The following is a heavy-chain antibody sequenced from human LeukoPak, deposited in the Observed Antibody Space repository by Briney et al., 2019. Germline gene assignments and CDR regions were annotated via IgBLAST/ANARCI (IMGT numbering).Heavy chain of an antibody. CDR2: ISGSGGST. J-gene: IGHJ3*02. D-gene: IGHD1-26*01. CDR3: AKDLVGATKGGDAFDI. V-gene: IGHV3-23*01. CDR1: GFTFSSYA. Sequence: PGGSLRLSCAASGFTFSSYAMSWVRQAPGKGLEWVSAISGSGGSTYYADSVKGRFTISRDNSKNTLYLQMNSLRAEDTAVYYRAKDLVGATKGGDAFDIWGQGTMVTVSS.